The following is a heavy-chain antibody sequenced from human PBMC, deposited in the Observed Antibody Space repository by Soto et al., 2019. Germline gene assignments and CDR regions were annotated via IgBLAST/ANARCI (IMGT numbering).Heavy chain of an antibody. V-gene: IGHV1-2*02. CDR1: GYTFTDHY. CDR3: ARASRLSGSHRAPEF. Sequence: ASVKVSCKASGYTFTDHYLLWVRQAPGQGLEWMGWMHPNNGATNFAQKFQGRVTMTRDTSISTAYLEIPRLKSDDTAVYFCARASRLSGSHRAPEFWGQGTLVTVSS. J-gene: IGHJ1*01. CDR2: MHPNNGAT. D-gene: IGHD1-26*01.